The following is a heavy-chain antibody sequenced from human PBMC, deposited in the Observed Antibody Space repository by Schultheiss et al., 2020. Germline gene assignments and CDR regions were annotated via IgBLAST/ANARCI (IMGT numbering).Heavy chain of an antibody. CDR1: GGSISSYY. J-gene: IGHJ5*02. CDR3: ARDCIAAAGTWWFDP. CDR2: IYYSGST. V-gene: IGHV4-59*01. D-gene: IGHD6-13*01. Sequence: GSLRLSCTVSGGSISSYYWSWIRQPPGKGLEWIGYIYYSGSTNYNPSLKSRVTISVDTSKNQFSLKLSSVTAADTAVYYCARDCIAAAGTWWFDPWGQGTLVTVYS.